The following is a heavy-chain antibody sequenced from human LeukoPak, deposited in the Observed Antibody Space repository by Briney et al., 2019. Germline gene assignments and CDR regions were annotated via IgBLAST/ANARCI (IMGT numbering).Heavy chain of an antibody. J-gene: IGHJ3*02. CDR2: IIPIFGTA. CDR1: GYTFTSYY. CDR3: ARDCSLGGYCSSTSPDAFDI. D-gene: IGHD2-2*01. Sequence: REASVKVSCKASGYTFTSYYMHWVRQAPGQGLEWMGGIIPIFGTANYAQKFQGRVTITADESTSTAYMELSSLRSEDTAVYYCARDCSLGGYCSSTSPDAFDIWGQGTMVTVSS. V-gene: IGHV1-69*13.